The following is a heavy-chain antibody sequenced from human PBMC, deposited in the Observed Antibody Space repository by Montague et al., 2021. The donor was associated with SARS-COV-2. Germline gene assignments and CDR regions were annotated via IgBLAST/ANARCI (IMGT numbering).Heavy chain of an antibody. CDR3: AKDPEYNTPSASDI. V-gene: IGHV3-23*01. D-gene: IGHD6-6*01. CDR1: GFTFSSYA. CDR2: ISGSGDGT. J-gene: IGHJ3*02. Sequence: SLRLSCAASGFTFSSYAMHWVRQAPGKGLEWVSGISGSGDGTYYADSVNGRLTVSRDSSKNTLYLQMNSLRLEDTAVYYCAKDPEYNTPSASDIWGQGTMVTVSS.